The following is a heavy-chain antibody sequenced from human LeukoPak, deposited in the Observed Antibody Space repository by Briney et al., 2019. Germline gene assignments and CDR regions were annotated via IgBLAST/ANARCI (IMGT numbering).Heavy chain of an antibody. CDR3: ARGRGAVAEN. J-gene: IGHJ4*02. V-gene: IGHV4-34*01. CDR1: GDSISYFY. D-gene: IGHD6-19*01. CDR2: INHSGST. Sequence: SETLSLTCSVSGDSISYFYWSWIRQAAGKGLEWIGEINHSGSTNYNPSLKSRVTISVDTSKNQFSLKLSSVTAADTAVYYCARGRGAVAENWGQGTLVTVSS.